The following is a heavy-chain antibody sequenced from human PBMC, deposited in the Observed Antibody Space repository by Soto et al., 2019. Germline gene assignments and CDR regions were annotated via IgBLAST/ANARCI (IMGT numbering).Heavy chain of an antibody. J-gene: IGHJ4*02. D-gene: IGHD3-22*01. CDR3: AKDLKSYDTGPYYFDY. Sequence: GGSLRLSCAASGFTFSSYGMHWVRQAPGKGLEWVAVISYDGSNKYYADSVKGRFTISRDNSKNTLYLQMNSLRAEDTAVYYCAKDLKSYDTGPYYFDYWGQGTLVTVSS. V-gene: IGHV3-30*18. CDR2: ISYDGSNK. CDR1: GFTFSSYG.